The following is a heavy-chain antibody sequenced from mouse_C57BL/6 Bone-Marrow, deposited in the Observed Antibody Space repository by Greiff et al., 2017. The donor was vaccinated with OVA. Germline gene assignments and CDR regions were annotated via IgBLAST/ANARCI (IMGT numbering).Heavy chain of an antibody. Sequence: QVQLQQPGAELVKPGASVKMSCKASGYTFTSYWITWVKQRPGQGLEWIGDIYPGSGSTNYNEKFKSKATLTVDTSSSTAYMQISSLTSEDSAVYYCARWGYDYDWAMDYWEQGTSVTVSS. CDR2: IYPGSGST. D-gene: IGHD2-4*01. V-gene: IGHV1-55*01. CDR1: GYTFTSYW. J-gene: IGHJ4*01. CDR3: ARWGYDYDWAMDY.